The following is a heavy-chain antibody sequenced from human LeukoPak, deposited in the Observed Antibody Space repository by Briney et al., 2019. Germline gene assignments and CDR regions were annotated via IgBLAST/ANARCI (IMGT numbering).Heavy chain of an antibody. D-gene: IGHD6-13*01. V-gene: IGHV4-34*01. CDR3: AREGDVVSSWYCALDC. Sequence: PSETLSLTCAVYGGSFSGYYWSWIRQPPGKGLEWIGEINHSGSTNYNPSLKSRVTISVDTSKNQFSLKLSSVTAADTAVYYCAREGDVVSSWYCALDCWGQGTLVTVSS. J-gene: IGHJ4*02. CDR1: GGSFSGYY. CDR2: INHSGST.